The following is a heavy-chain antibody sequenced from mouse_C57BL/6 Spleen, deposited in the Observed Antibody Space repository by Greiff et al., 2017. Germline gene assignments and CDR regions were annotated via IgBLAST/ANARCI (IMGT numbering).Heavy chain of an antibody. V-gene: IGHV5-6*01. CDR2: ISSGGSYT. D-gene: IGHD1-1*01. J-gene: IGHJ2*01. CDR1: GFTFSSYG. CDR3: AREGLLRYLDY. Sequence: EVKVVESGGDLVKPGGSLKLSCAASGFTFSSYGMSWVRQTPDKRLEWVATISSGGSYTYYPDSVKGRFTISRDNAKNTLYLQMSSLKSEDTAMYYCAREGLLRYLDYWGQGTTLTVSS.